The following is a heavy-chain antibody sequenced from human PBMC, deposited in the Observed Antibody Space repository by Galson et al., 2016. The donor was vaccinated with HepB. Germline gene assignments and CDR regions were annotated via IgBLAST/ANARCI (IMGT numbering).Heavy chain of an antibody. Sequence: ETLSLTCTVSGGSISPYYWSWIRQPPGKGLEWIGFINYSGNTNYNPSLKSRVTISVDTSKNQLSLKLNSMTAAGTAMYYCARQGSGSYLRDFDYWGQGTQVTVSS. D-gene: IGHD1-26*01. J-gene: IGHJ4*02. CDR1: GGSISPYY. CDR3: ARQGSGSYLRDFDY. V-gene: IGHV4-59*01. CDR2: INYSGNT.